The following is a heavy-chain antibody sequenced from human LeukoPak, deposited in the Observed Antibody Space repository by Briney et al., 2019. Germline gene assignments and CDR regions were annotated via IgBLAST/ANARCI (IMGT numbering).Heavy chain of an antibody. CDR3: ASYYGDYYYFDY. D-gene: IGHD4-17*01. J-gene: IGHJ4*02. CDR1: GGSFSGYY. CDR2: IYHSGST. Sequence: PSETLSLTCAVYGGSFSGYYWSWIRQPPGKGLEWIGYIYHSGSTYYNPSLKSRVTISVDRSKNQFSLKLSSVTAADTAVYYCASYYGDYYYFDYWGQGTLVTVPS. V-gene: IGHV4-30-2*01.